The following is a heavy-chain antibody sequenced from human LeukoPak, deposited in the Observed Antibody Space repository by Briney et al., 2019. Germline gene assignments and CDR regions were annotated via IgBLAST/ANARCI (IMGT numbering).Heavy chain of an antibody. Sequence: SETPSLTCSVSGASISGGTYYWGWSRHPPGGGVEWVGSIYYTGSTYDNPSLKSRFTIAVDTSKNQFSLKLSSVTAADTAVYYCARRGGSGRAFDYWGQGTLVTVSS. CDR2: IYYTGST. CDR3: ARRGGSGRAFDY. J-gene: IGHJ4*02. D-gene: IGHD1-26*01. CDR1: GASISGGTYY. V-gene: IGHV4-39*01.